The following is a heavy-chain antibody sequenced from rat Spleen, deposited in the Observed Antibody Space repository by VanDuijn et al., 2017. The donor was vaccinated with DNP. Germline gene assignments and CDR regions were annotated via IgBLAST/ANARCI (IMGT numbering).Heavy chain of an antibody. V-gene: IGHV5-20*01. CDR2: ISNNGGST. Sequence: EVQLVESGGGLIPPGRSLKVSCEASGLPFSDYYMAWVRQAPTKGLEWVASISNNGGSTYYRDSVKGRFTISRENAKASLYLQMDSLRSEDTATYYCTTGGYLRDWYFDFWGPGTVVTVSS. J-gene: IGHJ1*01. CDR1: GLPFSDYY. D-gene: IGHD2-2*01. CDR3: TTGGYLRDWYFDF.